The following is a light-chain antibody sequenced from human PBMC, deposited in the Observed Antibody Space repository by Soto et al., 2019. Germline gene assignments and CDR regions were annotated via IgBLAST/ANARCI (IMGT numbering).Light chain of an antibody. CDR3: CSYAGSPRFV. J-gene: IGLJ1*01. CDR1: SSDVGRYNY. Sequence: QSALTQPRSVSGSPGQSVTISCTGTSSDVGRYNYVSWYQHHPGTAPKVMIYDVSERPSGVPDRFSGSKSGNTASLTISGLQAEDEADYYCCSYAGSPRFVFGTGTK. V-gene: IGLV2-11*01. CDR2: DVS.